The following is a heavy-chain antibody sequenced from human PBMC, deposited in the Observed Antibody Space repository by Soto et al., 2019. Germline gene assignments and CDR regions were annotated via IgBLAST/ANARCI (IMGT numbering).Heavy chain of an antibody. CDR2: IIPLFGTA. D-gene: IGHD1-7*01. CDR3: ARSRGWNYLYFDC. J-gene: IGHJ4*02. Sequence: QVQLVQSGAEVKKPGSSVKVSCKASGGTFSSYAISWVRQAPGQGLEWMGGIIPLFGTANYAQKFQGRVTITADESTRTTYMELSSLRSEDTAVYYCARSRGWNYLYFDCWGQGTLVTVSS. CDR1: GGTFSSYA. V-gene: IGHV1-69*01.